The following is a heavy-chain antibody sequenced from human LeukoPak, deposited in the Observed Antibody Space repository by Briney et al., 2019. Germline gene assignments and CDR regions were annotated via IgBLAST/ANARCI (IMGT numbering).Heavy chain of an antibody. J-gene: IGHJ4*02. V-gene: IGHV4-59*12. CDR3: ARRRYCSSTSCYASPPKNYFDY. CDR2: IYYSGST. CDR1: GGSLSSYY. D-gene: IGHD2-2*01. Sequence: SETLSLTCTVSGGSLSSYYWSWIRLPPGKGLEWIGYIYYSGSTNYNPSLKSRVTMSVDTSKNQFSLKLSSVTAADTAVYYCARRRYCSSTSCYASPPKNYFDYWGQGTLVTVSS.